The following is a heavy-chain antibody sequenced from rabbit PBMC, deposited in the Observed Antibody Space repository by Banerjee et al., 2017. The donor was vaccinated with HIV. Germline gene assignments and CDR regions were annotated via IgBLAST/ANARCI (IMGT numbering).Heavy chain of an antibody. J-gene: IGHJ4*01. CDR1: GLSLSSNA. D-gene: IGHD8-1*01. Sequence: QSLEESGGDLVKPGASLTLTCTVSGLSLSSNAMCWVRQAPGKRPEWIACIAGGSSGSTHYASWAKGRFTISKTSSTTVTLRTTSLTAADTATYFCVRAGVYAGSSYYFELGYFSLWGPGTLVTVS. CDR2: IAGGSSGST. V-gene: IGHV1S40*01. CDR3: VRAGVYAGSSYYFELGYFSL.